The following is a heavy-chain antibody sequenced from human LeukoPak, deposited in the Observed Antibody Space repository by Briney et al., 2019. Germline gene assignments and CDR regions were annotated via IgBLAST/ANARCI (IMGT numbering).Heavy chain of an antibody. J-gene: IGHJ4*02. V-gene: IGHV3-30*18. Sequence: GRSLRLSCAASGFTFSSYGMHWVRQAPGKGLEWVAVISYDGSNKYYADSVKGRFTISRDNSKNTLYLQMNSLRAEDTAVYYCAKDRVGCSGDSCYAGNFDYWGQGTLVTVSS. CDR3: AKDRVGCSGDSCYAGNFDY. CDR2: ISYDGSNK. D-gene: IGHD2-15*01. CDR1: GFTFSSYG.